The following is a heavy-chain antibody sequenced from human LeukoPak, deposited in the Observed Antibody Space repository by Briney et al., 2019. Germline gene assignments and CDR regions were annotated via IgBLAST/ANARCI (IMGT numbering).Heavy chain of an antibody. CDR3: AKDVRGYYYYMDV. Sequence: GGSLRLSCAASGFTFSSYAMSWVRQAPGKGLEWVSAISGSGGSTYYADSVKGRFTISRDNSKNTLYLQMNSLRAEDTAVDYCAKDVRGYYYYMDVWGKGTTVTVSS. V-gene: IGHV3-23*01. CDR1: GFTFSSYA. D-gene: IGHD3-10*01. CDR2: ISGSGGST. J-gene: IGHJ6*03.